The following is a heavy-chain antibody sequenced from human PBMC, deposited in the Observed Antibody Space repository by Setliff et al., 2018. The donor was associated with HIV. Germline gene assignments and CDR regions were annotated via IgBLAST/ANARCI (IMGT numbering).Heavy chain of an antibody. D-gene: IGHD3-10*01. CDR3: ARRIDNSGSFPDKNWFDT. CDR2: IFSSGST. CDR1: GGSISSYC. Sequence: KPSETLSLTCTVSGGSISSYCWNWIRQSPGRGLEWIGFIFSSGSTKYNPSLQSRVTMSIGTSKNQFSLKLTSVTAADTAVYYCARRIDNSGSFPDKNWFDTWGQGSLVTSPQ. J-gene: IGHJ5*02. V-gene: IGHV4-4*09.